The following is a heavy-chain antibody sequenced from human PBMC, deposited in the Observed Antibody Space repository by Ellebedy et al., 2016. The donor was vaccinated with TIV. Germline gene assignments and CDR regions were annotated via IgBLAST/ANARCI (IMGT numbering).Heavy chain of an antibody. Sequence: MPSETLSLTCTVSGGSISSYYCSWIPQPPGKGLEWIGYISYSGSTNYNPSLKSRVTISVDTSKNQFSLKLSSVTAADTAVYYCAREETAMVGPFDYWGQGTLVTVSS. CDR1: GGSISSYY. D-gene: IGHD5-18*01. J-gene: IGHJ4*02. CDR2: ISYSGST. V-gene: IGHV4-59*01. CDR3: AREETAMVGPFDY.